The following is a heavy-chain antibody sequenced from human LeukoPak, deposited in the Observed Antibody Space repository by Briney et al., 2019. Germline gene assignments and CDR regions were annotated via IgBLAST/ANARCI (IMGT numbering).Heavy chain of an antibody. CDR1: GGSISSSSYY. J-gene: IGHJ6*03. V-gene: IGHV4-39*07. Sequence: SETLSLTCTVSGGSISSSSYYWGWIRQPPGKGLEWIGSIYYSGSTYYNPSPKSRVTISVDTSKNQFSLKLSSVTAADTAVYYCAIVWSGRYYMDVWGKGTTVTVSS. CDR2: IYYSGST. CDR3: AIVWSGRYYMDV. D-gene: IGHD3-3*01.